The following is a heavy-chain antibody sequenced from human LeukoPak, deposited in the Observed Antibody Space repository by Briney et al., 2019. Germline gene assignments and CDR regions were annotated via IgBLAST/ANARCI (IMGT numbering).Heavy chain of an antibody. Sequence: GGSLRLSCVASGFIFSSYAMHWVRQAPGKGLEWVTVILYDGSNKYYADSVKGRFTISRDNSKNTLHLQMNSLRAEDTAMYYCARDIVVVPGAINYWGQGTLVTVSS. V-gene: IGHV3-30-3*01. CDR2: ILYDGSNK. CDR1: GFIFSSYA. D-gene: IGHD2-2*01. CDR3: ARDIVVVPGAINY. J-gene: IGHJ4*02.